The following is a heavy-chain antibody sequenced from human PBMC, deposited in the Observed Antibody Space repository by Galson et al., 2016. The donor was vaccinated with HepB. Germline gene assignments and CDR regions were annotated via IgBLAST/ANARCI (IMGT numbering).Heavy chain of an antibody. J-gene: IGHJ5*02. D-gene: IGHD2-21*01. Sequence: SVKVSCKASGYTFNNYDINWVRQASGQGLEWMGWMNPDSGNTGYAQIFQGRVTLTMNTSMNTAYMELSSLRFEDTAVYYCARIPTYYQRTTDCNEREGLFCPWGQGTLVTVSS. CDR2: MNPDSGNT. CDR1: GYTFNNYD. CDR3: ARIPTYYQRTTDCNEREGLFCP. V-gene: IGHV1-8*01.